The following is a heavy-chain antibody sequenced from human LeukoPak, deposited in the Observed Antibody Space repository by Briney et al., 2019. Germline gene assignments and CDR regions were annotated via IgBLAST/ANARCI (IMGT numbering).Heavy chain of an antibody. Sequence: GGSLRLSCAVSGFTFSSYAMHWVRQAPGKGLEWVAVISHDGSNKYYADSVKGRFTISRDNSKNTLYLQMNSLRTEDTAVYYCAREPIVVVPAAIFHYYYGMDVWGQGTTVTVSS. D-gene: IGHD2-2*01. CDR2: ISHDGSNK. CDR3: AREPIVVVPAAIFHYYYGMDV. CDR1: GFTFSSYA. V-gene: IGHV3-30-3*01. J-gene: IGHJ6*02.